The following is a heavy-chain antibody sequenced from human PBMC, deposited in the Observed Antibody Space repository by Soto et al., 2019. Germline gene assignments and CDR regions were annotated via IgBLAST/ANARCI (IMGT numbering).Heavy chain of an antibody. J-gene: IGHJ3*01. D-gene: IGHD6-19*01. CDR1: GFTFRGYS. CDR2: ISSSSSYI. Sequence: GGSLRLCCAASGFTFRGYSMDWVRQAPGKGLEWVSSISSSSSYIYYADSVKGRFTISRDNAKNSLYLQMNSLRAEDTAVYYCARDRSGDIMPFDLWVQATMVTVPS. V-gene: IGHV3-21*01. CDR3: ARDRSGDIMPFDL.